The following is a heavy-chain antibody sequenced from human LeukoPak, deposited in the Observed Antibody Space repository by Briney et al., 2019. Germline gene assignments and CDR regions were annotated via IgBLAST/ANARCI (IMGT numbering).Heavy chain of an antibody. D-gene: IGHD5-24*01. Sequence: GGSLRLSCAASGFTFSDYYMHWVRQAPGKGLEWVSRVIRDGSFTNYADSVKGRFTISRDNAKNTLYLQMSSLRAEDTAVYFCVRDGDDFNFDYWGQGSLVTVSS. CDR3: VRDGDDFNFDY. CDR1: GFTFSDYY. CDR2: VIRDGSFT. V-gene: IGHV3-74*01. J-gene: IGHJ4*02.